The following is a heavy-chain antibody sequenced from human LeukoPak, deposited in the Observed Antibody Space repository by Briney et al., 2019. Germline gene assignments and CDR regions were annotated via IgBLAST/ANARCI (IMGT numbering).Heavy chain of an antibody. CDR1: GFTFSSYS. CDR2: ISSSSSTI. D-gene: IGHD3-10*01. V-gene: IGHV3-48*01. J-gene: IGHJ5*02. CDR3: ARGPRTSSGSYFNWFDP. Sequence: GGSLRLSCAASGFTFSSYSMNWVRQAPGKGLEWVSYISSSSSTIYYADSVKGRFTTSRDNAKNSLYLQMNSLRAEDTAVYYCARGPRTSSGSYFNWFDPWGQGTLVTVSS.